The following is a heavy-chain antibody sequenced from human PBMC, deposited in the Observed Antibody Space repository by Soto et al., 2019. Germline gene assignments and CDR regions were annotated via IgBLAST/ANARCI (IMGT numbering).Heavy chain of an antibody. D-gene: IGHD3-3*01. J-gene: IGHJ6*02. CDR2: IHPADSDT. V-gene: IGHV5-51*01. Sequence: PGESLKISCKGAGYSFTNYWIAWVRQMSGKGLEWMGMIHPADSDTRYSPSFQGQVTFSVDKSITTAYLQWSSLKASDSATYYWGRRFGSGSGMGVWGQGTTVPVSS. CDR1: GYSFTNYW. CDR3: GRRFGSGSGMGV.